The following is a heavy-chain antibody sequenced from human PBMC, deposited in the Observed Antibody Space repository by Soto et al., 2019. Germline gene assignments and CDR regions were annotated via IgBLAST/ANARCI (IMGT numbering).Heavy chain of an antibody. CDR3: AKRGSGSYYDY. D-gene: IGHD3-10*01. Sequence: EVQLLESGGGLVQPGGSLRLSCAASGFTFSSYAMRWVRQAPGKGLEWVSAISGSGGSTYYADSVKGRFTISRDNSKKTMYLQMNSLRAEDTAVYYCAKRGSGSYYDYWGQGTLGTVSS. CDR1: GFTFSSYA. J-gene: IGHJ4*02. CDR2: ISGSGGST. V-gene: IGHV3-23*01.